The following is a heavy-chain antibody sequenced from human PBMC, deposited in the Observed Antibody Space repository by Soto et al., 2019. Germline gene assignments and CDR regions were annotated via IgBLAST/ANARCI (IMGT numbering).Heavy chain of an antibody. Sequence: QVQLVQSGAEVKKPGASVKVSCKASGYTFTSYYMHWVRQAPGQGLEWMGIINPSGGSTSYAQKFPGRVTMTRDTSTSTVYMELSSLRSEDTAVYYCASDGGDDYGAYWGQGTLVTVSS. CDR2: INPSGGST. V-gene: IGHV1-46*03. CDR1: GYTFTSYY. D-gene: IGHD2-21*01. CDR3: ASDGGDDYGAY. J-gene: IGHJ4*02.